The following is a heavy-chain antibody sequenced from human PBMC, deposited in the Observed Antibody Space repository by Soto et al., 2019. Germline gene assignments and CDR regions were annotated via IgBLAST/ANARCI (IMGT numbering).Heavy chain of an antibody. V-gene: IGHV4-30-4*01. CDR2: IYYSGST. CDR3: ARDYAGVQAGWFDY. D-gene: IGHD7-27*01. Sequence: PSETLSLTCTVSGGSISSGDYYWSWIRQPPGKGLEWIGYIYYSGSTYYNPSLKSRVTISVDTSKNQFSLKLSSVTAADTAVYYCARDYAGVQAGWFDYGDQGTLVTVSS. CDR1: GGSISSGDYY. J-gene: IGHJ4*02.